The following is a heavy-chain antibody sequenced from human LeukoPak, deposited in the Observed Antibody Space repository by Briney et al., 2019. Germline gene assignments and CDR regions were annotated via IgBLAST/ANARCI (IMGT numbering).Heavy chain of an antibody. CDR1: GFTFRSYW. V-gene: IGHV3-74*01. CDR2: INGEGITT. J-gene: IGHJ4*02. D-gene: IGHD6-19*01. CDR3: ARSGYSSGWYYFDY. Sequence: PGWSLTLSCAASGFTFRSYWMHWVRQAPGKGLVWVSRINGEGITTSYADSVKGRLTISRDNAKNTLYLQMNSLRAEDTAVYYCARSGYSSGWYYFDYWGQGTLVTVSS.